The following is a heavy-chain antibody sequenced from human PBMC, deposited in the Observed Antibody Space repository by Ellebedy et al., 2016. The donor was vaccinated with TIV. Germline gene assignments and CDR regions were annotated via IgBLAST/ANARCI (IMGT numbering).Heavy chain of an antibody. J-gene: IGHJ5*02. CDR2: IYYSGST. V-gene: IGHV4-59*01. CDR3: ARHGRHYGDENWFDP. D-gene: IGHD4-17*01. Sequence: MPSETLSLTCTVSGGSISRYYWSWIRQPPGKGLEWIGYIYYSGSTNYNPSLKSRVTISVDTSKNQFSLKLSSVTAADTAVYCCARHGRHYGDENWFDPWGQGTLVTVSS. CDR1: GGSISRYY.